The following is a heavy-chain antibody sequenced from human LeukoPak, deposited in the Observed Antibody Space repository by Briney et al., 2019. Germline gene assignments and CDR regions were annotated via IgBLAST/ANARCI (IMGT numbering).Heavy chain of an antibody. D-gene: IGHD5-12*01. Sequence: GGSLRLSCAASGFTFSIYWMTWVRQAPGKGLEWLANIKQDGSEKNYVDSVKGRFTISRDNAKNSLYLQMDSLRAEDTAVYYCARDAGNSGYELLDYWGQGTLVTVS. CDR2: IKQDGSEK. J-gene: IGHJ4*02. CDR3: ARDAGNSGYELLDY. V-gene: IGHV3-7*01. CDR1: GFTFSIYW.